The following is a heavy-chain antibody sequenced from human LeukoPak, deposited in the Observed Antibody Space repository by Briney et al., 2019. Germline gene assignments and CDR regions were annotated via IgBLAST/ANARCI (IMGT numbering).Heavy chain of an antibody. CDR1: GFTLRSYD. D-gene: IGHD6-19*01. J-gene: IGHJ4*02. V-gene: IGHV3-13*01. Sequence: GGSLRLSCAASGFTLRSYDMHWIRQVTGKGLEWVSAIGISGDTYYPGSVKGRFTISRENAKNSLYLQMNSLTAGDTAVYYCARGGIQVSGIDEIDYWGQGTLVTVSS. CDR3: ARGGIQVSGIDEIDY. CDR2: IGISGDT.